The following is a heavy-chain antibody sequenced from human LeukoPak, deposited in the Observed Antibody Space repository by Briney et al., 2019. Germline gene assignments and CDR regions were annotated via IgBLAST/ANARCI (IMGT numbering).Heavy chain of an antibody. D-gene: IGHD2-2*01. J-gene: IGHJ5*02. V-gene: IGHV3-15*01. CDR1: GFTFSNAW. CDR3: TTLSYAAAPT. CDR2: VRSETDGGTT. Sequence: KPGGSLRLSCAASGFTFSNAWMSWVRQAPGKGLEWVSRVRSETDGGTTDYAAPVQGRFTISRDDSKNTLYLQMNSLETDDTAVYYCTTLSYAAAPTWGQRTLVTVSS.